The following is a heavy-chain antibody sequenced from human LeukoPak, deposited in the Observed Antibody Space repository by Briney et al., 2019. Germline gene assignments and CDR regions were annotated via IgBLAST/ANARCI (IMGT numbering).Heavy chain of an antibody. CDR3: ARARRYIAAAGLFDY. Sequence: SGGSLRLSCAASGFTFSDYYMSWIRQAPGKGLEWVSYISSSGSTIYYADSVKGRFTISRDNAKNSLYLQMNSLRAEDTAVYYCARARRYIAAAGLFDYWGQGTLVTVSS. CDR1: GFTFSDYY. CDR2: ISSSGSTI. J-gene: IGHJ4*02. V-gene: IGHV3-11*04. D-gene: IGHD6-13*01.